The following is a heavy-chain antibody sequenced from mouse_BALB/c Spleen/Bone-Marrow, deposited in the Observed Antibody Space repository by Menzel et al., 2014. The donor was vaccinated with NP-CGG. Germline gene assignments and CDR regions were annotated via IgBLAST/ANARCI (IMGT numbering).Heavy chain of an antibody. CDR3: ARSHGNYWYFYV. Sequence: QLKISRPGPGKPSQTVSPTCTVTGISITTGNYRWSWIRQFSGYNLAWIGYIYSRGTFTYKPSLTSRTTITRDTSKSQYCLEMNYVTAEDTATYYCARSHGNYWYFYVCGAGTTTAVS. CDR2: IYSRGTF. V-gene: IGHV3-5*02. CDR1: GISITTGNYR. D-gene: IGHD4-1*01. J-gene: IGHJ1*01.